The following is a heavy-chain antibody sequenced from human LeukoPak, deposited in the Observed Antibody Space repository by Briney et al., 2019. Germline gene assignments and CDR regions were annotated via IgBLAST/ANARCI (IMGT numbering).Heavy chain of an antibody. CDR2: INHSGST. D-gene: IGHD1-26*01. J-gene: IGHJ3*01. CDR3: ARRWELPFAFDV. CDR1: GGSFSGYY. V-gene: IGHV4-34*01. Sequence: SETLSLTCAVYGGSFSGYYWSWIRQPPGKGLEWIGEINHSGSTNYNPSLKSRVTISVDTSKNQFSLKLNSVTAADTAVYYCARRWELPFAFDVWGQGTMVTVSS.